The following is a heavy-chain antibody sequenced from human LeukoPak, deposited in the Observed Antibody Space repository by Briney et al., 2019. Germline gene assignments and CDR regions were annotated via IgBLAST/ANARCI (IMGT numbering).Heavy chain of an antibody. CDR3: ARAPGGQQLEYYFDY. Sequence: PGGSLRLSCAASGFTFSSYGMNWVRQAPGKGLEWVSGISGDAGRTYYADSVKGRFTISRDNAKNSLYLQMNSLRAEDTAVYYCARAPGGQQLEYYFDYWGQGTLVTVSS. J-gene: IGHJ4*02. D-gene: IGHD6-13*01. CDR1: GFTFSSYG. CDR2: ISGDAGRT. V-gene: IGHV3-23*01.